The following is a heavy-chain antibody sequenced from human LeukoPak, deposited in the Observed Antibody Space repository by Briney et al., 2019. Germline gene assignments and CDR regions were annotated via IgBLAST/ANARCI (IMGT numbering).Heavy chain of an antibody. D-gene: IGHD1-20*01. Sequence: ASVKVSCKASGYTFTGYYMHWVRQAPGQGLEWLGWINPNSGGTNYAQKFQGWVTMTRDTSISTAYMELSRLRSDDTAVYYCARGGITGTTRGPTRLNDAFDIWGQGTMVTVSS. CDR1: GYTFTGYY. CDR2: INPNSGGT. CDR3: ARGGITGTTRGPTRLNDAFDI. V-gene: IGHV1-2*04. J-gene: IGHJ3*02.